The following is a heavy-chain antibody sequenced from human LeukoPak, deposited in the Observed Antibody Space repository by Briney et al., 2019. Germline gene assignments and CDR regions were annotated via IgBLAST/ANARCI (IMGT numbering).Heavy chain of an antibody. CDR1: DGSISSFY. V-gene: IGHV4-59*01. CDR2: LYYSGST. J-gene: IGHJ3*02. CDR3: ARVVSNGDRAAFDI. D-gene: IGHD2-8*01. Sequence: SETLSLTCTVSDGSISSFYWTWIRQPPGKGLEWIGYLYYSGSTNYNPSLKSRVTISIDTSKNQFSLKLSSVTAADTAVYYCARVVSNGDRAAFDIWGQGTMVTVSS.